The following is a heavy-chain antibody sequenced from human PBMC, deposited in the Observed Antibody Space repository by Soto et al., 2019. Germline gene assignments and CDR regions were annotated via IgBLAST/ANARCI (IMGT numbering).Heavy chain of an antibody. Sequence: EVQLVESGGGLVQPGGSLRLSCAASGFTFSSYWMHWVRQAPGKGLVWVSRIDNAGSSVRYADSVKGRYTIYRDNAKNTMYLQMNSLRAEDTAVYYCTRVGGSVSGMDVWGQGTTVTVSS. CDR3: TRVGGSVSGMDV. J-gene: IGHJ6*02. V-gene: IGHV3-74*01. D-gene: IGHD1-26*01. CDR1: GFTFSSYW. CDR2: IDNAGSSV.